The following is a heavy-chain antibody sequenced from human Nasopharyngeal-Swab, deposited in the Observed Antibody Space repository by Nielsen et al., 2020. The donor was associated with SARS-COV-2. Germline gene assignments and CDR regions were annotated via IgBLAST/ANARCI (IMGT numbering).Heavy chain of an antibody. J-gene: IGHJ4*02. CDR3: GRAGYYRIDY. D-gene: IGHD2-15*01. V-gene: IGHV3-74*01. CDR1: GFTFSSYW. CDR2: VNSDGSTK. Sequence: GGSLRLSCSASGFTFSSYWMQWVRQAPGKGLEWVARVNSDGSTKNHADSLQSRFSISRDNVKNEVYLQVSGLRGEDTAVYYCGRAGYYRIDYWGQGTLVTVSS.